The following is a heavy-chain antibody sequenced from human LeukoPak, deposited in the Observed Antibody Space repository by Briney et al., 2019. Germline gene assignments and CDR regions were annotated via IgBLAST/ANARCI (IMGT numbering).Heavy chain of an antibody. J-gene: IGHJ4*02. CDR1: GFPFSSYA. V-gene: IGHV3-23*01. CDR2: ISGSGGST. CDR3: AKSTSGLIDY. D-gene: IGHD3-10*01. Sequence: GGSLRLSCAASGFPFSSYAMSWVRQAPGKGLEWVSGISGSGGSTHYADSVKGRFTISRDNSKNTIYLQMNSLRDEDTAVYYCAKSTSGLIDYWGQGTLVTVSS.